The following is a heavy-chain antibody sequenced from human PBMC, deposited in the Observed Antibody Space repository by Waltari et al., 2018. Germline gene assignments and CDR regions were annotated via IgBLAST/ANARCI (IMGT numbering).Heavy chain of an antibody. CDR3: ARRSVAGTGDY. Sequence: QVQLVQSGAEVKKPGSSVKVSCKASGGTFSSYAISWVRQAPGQGLEWMGWMNPNRGNTGYAQKFQGRVTITRNTSISTAYMELSSLRSEDTAVYYCARRSVAGTGDYWGQGTLVTVSS. J-gene: IGHJ4*02. V-gene: IGHV1-8*03. CDR1: GGTFSSYA. CDR2: MNPNRGNT. D-gene: IGHD6-19*01.